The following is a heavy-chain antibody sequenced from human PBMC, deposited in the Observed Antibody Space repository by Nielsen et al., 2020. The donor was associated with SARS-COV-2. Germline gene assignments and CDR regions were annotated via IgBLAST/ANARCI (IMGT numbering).Heavy chain of an antibody. CDR3: ARDRTQTYYDYVWGSSHYYGMDV. J-gene: IGHJ6*02. CDR1: GFTFSSYA. Sequence: GESLKISCAASGFTFSSYAMSWVRQAPGKGLEWVSVIYSGGSSTYYADSVKGRFTISRDNAKNSLYLQMNSLRDEDTAVYYCARDRTQTYYDYVWGSSHYYGMDVWGQGTTVTVSS. CDR2: IYSGGSST. D-gene: IGHD3-16*01. V-gene: IGHV3-23*03.